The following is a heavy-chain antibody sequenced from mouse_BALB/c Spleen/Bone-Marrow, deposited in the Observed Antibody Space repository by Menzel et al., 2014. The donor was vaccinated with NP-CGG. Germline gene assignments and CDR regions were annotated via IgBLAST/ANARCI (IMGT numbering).Heavy chain of an antibody. CDR1: GYTFTSYV. D-gene: IGHD2-2*01. J-gene: IGHJ1*01. CDR2: INPYNDGT. V-gene: IGHV1-14*01. Sequence: VQLQQSGPELVKPGASVKTSCKASGYTFTSYVIHWVKQKPGQGLEWIGNINPYNDGTKYNEKFKGKATLTSDKSSSTAYMELSSLTSEDSAVYYCARSLYGYDWYFDVWGAGTTVTVSS. CDR3: ARSLYGYDWYFDV.